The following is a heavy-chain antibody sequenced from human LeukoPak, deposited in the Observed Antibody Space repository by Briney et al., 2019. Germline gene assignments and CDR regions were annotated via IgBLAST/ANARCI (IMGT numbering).Heavy chain of an antibody. Sequence: GGSLRLSCAASGFTVSSNYMSWVRQAPGKGLEWVLVIYSGGSTYYADSVKGRFTISRDNSKNTLYLQMNSLRAEDTAVYYCARGPLLRWGLGGRGMDVWGQGTTVTVSS. CDR2: IYSGGST. CDR3: ARGPLLRWGLGGRGMDV. J-gene: IGHJ6*02. CDR1: GFTVSSNY. V-gene: IGHV3-53*01. D-gene: IGHD3-3*01.